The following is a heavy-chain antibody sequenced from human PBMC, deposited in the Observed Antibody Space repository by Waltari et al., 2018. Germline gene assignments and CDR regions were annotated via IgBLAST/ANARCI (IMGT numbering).Heavy chain of an antibody. J-gene: IGHJ5*02. CDR1: GYSISSGYY. V-gene: IGHV4-38-2*01. Sequence: QVQLQESGPGLVKPSETLSLTCAVSGYSISSGYYWGWIRQPPGKGLEWIGSIYHSGSTYYNPSLKSRVTISVDTSKNQFSLKLSSVTAADTAVYYCASYNSSWYWFDPWGQGTLVTVSS. D-gene: IGHD6-13*01. CDR3: ASYNSSWYWFDP. CDR2: IYHSGST.